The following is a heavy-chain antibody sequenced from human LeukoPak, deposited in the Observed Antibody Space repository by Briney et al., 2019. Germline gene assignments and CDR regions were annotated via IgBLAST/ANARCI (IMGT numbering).Heavy chain of an antibody. D-gene: IGHD3-22*01. Sequence: GGSLRLSCAASGFTFSSYGMSWVRQAPGKGLEWVSAISGSGGSTYYADSVKGRFTISRDNSKNTLYLQMNSLRAEDTAVYYCAKDRLYYYDSSGSPDYWGQGTLVTVSS. V-gene: IGHV3-23*01. CDR2: ISGSGGST. CDR1: GFTFSSYG. J-gene: IGHJ4*02. CDR3: AKDRLYYYDSSGSPDY.